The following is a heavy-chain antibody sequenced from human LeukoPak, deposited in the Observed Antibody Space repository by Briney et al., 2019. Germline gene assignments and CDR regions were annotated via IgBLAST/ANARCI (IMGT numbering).Heavy chain of an antibody. Sequence: GGSLRLSCAASGFTFSSYAMHWVRQAPGKGLEWVVVISYDGSNKYYDDSVKGRFTISRDNSKNTLFLQMNSLRVDDTAVYYCARGPLTGRWPDMGFDYWGQGTLVTVSS. D-gene: IGHD5-24*01. CDR1: GFTFSSYA. CDR3: ARGPLTGRWPDMGFDY. V-gene: IGHV3-30-3*01. CDR2: ISYDGSNK. J-gene: IGHJ4*02.